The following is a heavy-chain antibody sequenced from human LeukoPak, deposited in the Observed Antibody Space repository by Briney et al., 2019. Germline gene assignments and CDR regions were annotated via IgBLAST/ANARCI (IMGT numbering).Heavy chain of an antibody. D-gene: IGHD1-1*01. CDR3: ARESNWVYYLDR. Sequence: ASVKVSCKASGYTFASHGVTWVRQAPGQGLEWMGWISTYSGDTKYAQKFQGRVTLTTDTSTNTASMELRSLTSDDTAVYFCARESNWVYYLDRWGQGSLVTVSS. V-gene: IGHV1-18*01. CDR1: GYTFASHG. CDR2: ISTYSGDT. J-gene: IGHJ4*02.